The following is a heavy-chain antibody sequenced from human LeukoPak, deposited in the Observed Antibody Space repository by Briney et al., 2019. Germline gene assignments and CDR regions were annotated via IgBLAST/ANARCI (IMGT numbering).Heavy chain of an antibody. D-gene: IGHD6-6*01. CDR3: ARKRGGIAARQSHFDY. Sequence: QTSETLSLTCAVYGGSFSGYYWSWIRQPPGKGLEWIGEINHSGSTNYNPSLKSRVTISVDTSKNQFSLKLSSVTAADTAVYYCARKRGGIAARQSHFDYWGQGTLVTVSS. V-gene: IGHV4-34*01. CDR2: INHSGST. CDR1: GGSFSGYY. J-gene: IGHJ4*02.